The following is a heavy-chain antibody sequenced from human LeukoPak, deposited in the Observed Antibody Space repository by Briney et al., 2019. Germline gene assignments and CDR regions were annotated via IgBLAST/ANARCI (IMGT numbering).Heavy chain of an antibody. Sequence: GGSLRLSCAASGFTFSSYAMSWVRQTPGKGLEWVSAIRVGGETHYADSVKGRFTISKDNSENTLYLQMNSLRAEDTAVYYCASGELYADYWGQGTLVTVSS. D-gene: IGHD2-2*02. V-gene: IGHV3-23*01. CDR3: ASGELYADY. CDR2: IRVGGET. CDR1: GFTFSSYA. J-gene: IGHJ4*02.